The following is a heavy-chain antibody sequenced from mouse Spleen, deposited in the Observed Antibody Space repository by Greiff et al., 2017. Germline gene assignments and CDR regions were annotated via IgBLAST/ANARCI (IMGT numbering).Heavy chain of an antibody. V-gene: IGHV5-12*01. CDR3: ARQRELGLWYFDV. CDR2: ISNGGGST. J-gene: IGHJ1*03. D-gene: IGHD4-1*01. Sequence: EVQLVESGGGLVQPGGSLKLSCADSGFTFSDYYMYWVRQTPEKRLEWVAYISNGGGSTYYPDTVKGRFTISRDNAKNTLYLQMSRLKSEDTAMYYCARQRELGLWYFDVWGTGTTVTVSS. CDR1: GFTFSDYY.